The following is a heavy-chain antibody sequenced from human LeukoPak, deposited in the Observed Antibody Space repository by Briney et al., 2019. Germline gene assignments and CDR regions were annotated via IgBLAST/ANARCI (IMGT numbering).Heavy chain of an antibody. V-gene: IGHV3-23*01. CDR3: AKGTRTLKLTYYFDY. D-gene: IGHD1-14*01. CDR2: ISGSGGST. Sequence: GGSLRLSCAASGFTFSAAWMNWVRQAPGKGLEWVSAISGSGGSTYYADSVKGRFTISRDNSKNTLYLQMNSLRAEDTAVYYCAKGTRTLKLTYYFDYWGQGTLVTVSS. CDR1: GFTFSAAW. J-gene: IGHJ4*02.